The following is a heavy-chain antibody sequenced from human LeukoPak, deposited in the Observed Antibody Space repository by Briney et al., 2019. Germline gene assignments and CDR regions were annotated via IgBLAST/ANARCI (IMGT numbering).Heavy chain of an antibody. CDR1: GGTFSSYA. CDR3: ARDVSLTTSWFDP. D-gene: IGHD4-11*01. J-gene: IGHJ5*02. Sequence: SVKVSCKASGGTFSSYAISWVRQAPGQGLEWMGGIIPIFGTANYAQKFQGRVTITTDESTSTAYMELSSLRSEDTAVYYCARDVSLTTSWFDPWGQGTLVTVSS. CDR2: IIPIFGTA. V-gene: IGHV1-69*05.